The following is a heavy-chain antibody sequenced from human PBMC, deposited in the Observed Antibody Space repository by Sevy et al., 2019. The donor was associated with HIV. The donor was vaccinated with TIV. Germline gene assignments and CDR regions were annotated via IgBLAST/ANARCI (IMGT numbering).Heavy chain of an antibody. CDR1: GFPFSSYA. V-gene: IGHV3-23*01. J-gene: IGHJ3*02. Sequence: GGSLRLSCAASGFPFSSYAMNWVRQAPGKGLEWVSAISGSGGGPYYADSVKGRFTISRDNSKNTLYLQMNSLRSEDMAIYYCAKERVVVVGDAFDSWGQGTMVTVSS. D-gene: IGHD2-2*01. CDR2: ISGSGGGP. CDR3: AKERVVVVGDAFDS.